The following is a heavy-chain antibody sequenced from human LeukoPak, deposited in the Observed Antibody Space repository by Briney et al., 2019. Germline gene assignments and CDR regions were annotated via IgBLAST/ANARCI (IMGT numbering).Heavy chain of an antibody. V-gene: IGHV1-2*02. J-gene: IGHJ4*02. CDR1: GYTCSGYY. CDR2: INPNSGAT. D-gene: IGHD5-12*01. Sequence: ASVKVSCKASGYTCSGYYIHWVRQAPGQGLEWMGWINPNSGATKYIQKFQGRVTMTRDRSTSTAYMELSSLRSEDTAVYYCARGRGRGYSGYAPSNFDSWGQGTLVTVSS. CDR3: ARGRGRGYSGYAPSNFDS.